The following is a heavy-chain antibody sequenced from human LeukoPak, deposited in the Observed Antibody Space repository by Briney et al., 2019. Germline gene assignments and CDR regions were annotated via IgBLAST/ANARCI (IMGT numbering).Heavy chain of an antibody. D-gene: IGHD3-10*01. V-gene: IGHV4-61*02. J-gene: IGHJ6*02. Sequence: SQTLSLTCTVSGGSISGINYYWPWIRQPAGKGLEWIGRIYTTGSSNYNPSLESRVTISVDTSNNQFSLKLSSVTAADTAVYYCARVSPSGVWDVWGQGTTVTVSS. CDR3: ARVSPSGVWDV. CDR1: GGSISGINYY. CDR2: IYTTGSS.